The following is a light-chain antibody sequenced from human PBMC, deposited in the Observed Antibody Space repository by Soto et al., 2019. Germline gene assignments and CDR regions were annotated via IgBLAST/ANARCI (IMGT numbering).Light chain of an antibody. Sequence: QSALTQPRSVSGSPGQSVTISCTGTSSDVGGYHYVSWYQQHPGKAPKLMIYDVSKRPSGVPDRFSGSKSANTASLTISGLHAEDEADYYCCSYAGSYTWVFGRGTKVTLL. CDR2: DVS. CDR3: CSYAGSYTWV. J-gene: IGLJ3*02. V-gene: IGLV2-11*01. CDR1: SSDVGGYHY.